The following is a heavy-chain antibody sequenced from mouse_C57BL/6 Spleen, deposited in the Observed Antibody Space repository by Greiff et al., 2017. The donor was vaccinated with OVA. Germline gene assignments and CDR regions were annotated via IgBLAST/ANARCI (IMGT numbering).Heavy chain of an antibody. J-gene: IGHJ4*01. CDR3: AAPRGIYDGYYGAMDY. D-gene: IGHD2-3*01. V-gene: IGHV1-55*01. CDR1: GYTFTSYW. CDR2: IYPGSGST. Sequence: QVQLQQPGAELVKPGASVKMSCKASGYTFTSYWITWVKQRPGQGLEWIGDIYPGSGSTNYNEKFKSKATLTVDTSSSTAYMQLSSLTSEDSADYYCAAPRGIYDGYYGAMDYWGQGTSVTVSS.